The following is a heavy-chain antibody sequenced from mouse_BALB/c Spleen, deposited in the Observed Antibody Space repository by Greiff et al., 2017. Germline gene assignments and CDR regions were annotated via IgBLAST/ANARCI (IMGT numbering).Heavy chain of an antibody. J-gene: IGHJ1*01. Sequence: EVKLVESGGGLVQPGGSRKLSCAASGFTFSSFGMHWVRQDPEKGLEWVAYISSGSSTIHYADTVKGRFTLSRDNPKNTLFLQMTSLRSEDTAMYYCAREEGYHWYFDVWGAGTTVTVSS. CDR1: GFTFSSFG. V-gene: IGHV5-17*02. D-gene: IGHD2-14*01. CDR3: AREEGYHWYFDV. CDR2: ISSGSSTI.